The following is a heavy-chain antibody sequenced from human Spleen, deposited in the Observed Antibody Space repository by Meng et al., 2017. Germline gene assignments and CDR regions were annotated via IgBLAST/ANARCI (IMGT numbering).Heavy chain of an antibody. CDR2: ISYDGSSK. CDR1: GFTFSTYA. J-gene: IGHJ4*02. CDR3: AREDSGSFDY. Sequence: QWRLVESGGGVVQPGRSLRLSCAASGFTFSTYAMLWVRQAPGKWLEWLSLISYDGSSKYYADSVKGRFTISRDNSKNTLYLHMNSLRAEDTAGYYCAREDSGSFDYWGQGTLVTVSS. D-gene: IGHD5-12*01. V-gene: IGHV3-30*01.